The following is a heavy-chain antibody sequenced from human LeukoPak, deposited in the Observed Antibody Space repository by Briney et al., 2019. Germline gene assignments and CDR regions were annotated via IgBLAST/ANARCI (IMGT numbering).Heavy chain of an antibody. CDR2: INPSSGGT. CDR1: GYSFTDYY. D-gene: IGHD2-21*01. Sequence: ASVKVSCKTSGYSFTDYYMHWVRQAPGQGLEWMGWINPSSGGTSSAQKFQGRVTMTRDTSISTVYMEVSWLTSDDTAIYYCARADRLHGGPYLIGPWGQGTLVTVSS. J-gene: IGHJ5*02. CDR3: ARADRLHGGPYLIGP. V-gene: IGHV1-2*02.